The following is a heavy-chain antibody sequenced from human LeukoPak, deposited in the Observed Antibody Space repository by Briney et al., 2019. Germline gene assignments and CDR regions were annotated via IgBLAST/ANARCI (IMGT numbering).Heavy chain of an antibody. D-gene: IGHD3-22*01. CDR1: GFTFSNYA. J-gene: IGHJ6*02. Sequence: GGSLRLSCAASGFTFSNYAMSWVRQAPGKGLEWVSGITGSGDSTSYADSVKGRFTISRDNSKNTLYLQMNSLRAEDTAAYYCAKGRGFYDSSGYYYAYYYGMDVWGQGTTVTVSS. CDR3: AKGRGFYDSSGYYYAYYYGMDV. V-gene: IGHV3-23*01. CDR2: ITGSGDST.